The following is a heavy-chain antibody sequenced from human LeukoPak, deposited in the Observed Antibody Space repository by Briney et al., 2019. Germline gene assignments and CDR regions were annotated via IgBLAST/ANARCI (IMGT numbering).Heavy chain of an antibody. Sequence: PSDTQSLTCTVSGGSISSSSYFWDWIRQPPGKGLEWIGNIYYTGSTDYNPSLKSRVTMSVDTSNNQFSLQVNSVTATDTAIYYCARHVAYGPLEIWGQGTTVTVSS. CDR3: ARHVAYGPLEI. CDR1: GGSISSSSYF. CDR2: IYYTGST. D-gene: IGHD3-10*01. J-gene: IGHJ3*02. V-gene: IGHV4-39*01.